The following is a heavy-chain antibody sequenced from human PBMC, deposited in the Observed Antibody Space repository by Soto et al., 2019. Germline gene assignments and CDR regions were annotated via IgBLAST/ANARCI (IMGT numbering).Heavy chain of an antibody. Sequence: SETLSLTCTFSGISIIGYYWTWIRQSPERGLEGIGYIHYSGSANYNPSLNSRLTMSVDRSKSQFSMNLASVTAADTAVYYCARGVGGSGLNWFDPWGQGTLVTVSS. CDR3: ARGVGGSGLNWFDP. CDR1: GISIIGYY. D-gene: IGHD6-19*01. J-gene: IGHJ5*02. CDR2: IHYSGSA. V-gene: IGHV4-59*12.